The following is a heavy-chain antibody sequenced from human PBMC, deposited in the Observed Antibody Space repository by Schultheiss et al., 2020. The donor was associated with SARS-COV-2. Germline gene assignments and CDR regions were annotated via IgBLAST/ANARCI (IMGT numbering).Heavy chain of an antibody. CDR2: VYYSGST. Sequence: SETLSLTCTVSGGSISGYYWSCIRQPAGKGLEWIGYVYYSGSTNYNPSLKSRVTISVDTSKNQFSLKLSSVTAADTAVYYCARTRGLLWFGDDYGMDVWGQGTTVTVSS. V-gene: IGHV4-59*01. J-gene: IGHJ6*02. CDR1: GGSISGYY. CDR3: ARTRGLLWFGDDYGMDV. D-gene: IGHD3-10*01.